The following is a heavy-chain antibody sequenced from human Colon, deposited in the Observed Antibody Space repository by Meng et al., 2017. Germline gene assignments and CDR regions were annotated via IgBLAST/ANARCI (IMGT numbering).Heavy chain of an antibody. CDR3: ARRRGGSGRDC. D-gene: IGHD3-10*01. CDR1: GCSSSSNGYY. CDR2: IYHSGST. Sequence: QRQLPGSGPGLVRPSETLSHHCTFPGCSSSSNGYYWDWVRQPPGKGLEWIGAIYHSGSTSYNPSLQSRVTMFVDTSKNQFSLMLTSVTATDTAVYYCARRRGGSGRDCWGQGTLVTVSS. V-gene: IGHV4-39*01. J-gene: IGHJ4*02.